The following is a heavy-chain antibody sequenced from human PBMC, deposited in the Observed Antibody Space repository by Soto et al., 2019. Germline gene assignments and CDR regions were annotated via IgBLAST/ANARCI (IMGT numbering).Heavy chain of an antibody. D-gene: IGHD2-2*01. J-gene: IGHJ6*02. CDR3: AREECPSTTYYYYGMDV. CDR2: ISSSSSYI. CDR1: GFTFSSYS. Sequence: GGSLRLSCAASGFTFSSYSMNWVRQAPGKGLEWVSSISSSSSYIYYADSVKGRFTISRDNAKNSLYLQMNSLRAEDTAVYYCAREECPSTTYYYYGMDVWGQGTTVTVSS. V-gene: IGHV3-21*01.